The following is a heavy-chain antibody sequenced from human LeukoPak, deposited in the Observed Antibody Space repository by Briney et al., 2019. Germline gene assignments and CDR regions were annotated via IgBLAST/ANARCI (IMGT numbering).Heavy chain of an antibody. Sequence: GGSLRLSCAASGFTFSSYWMSWVRQAPGKGLEWVANIKQDGCEKYYVDSVKGRFAISRDNAKNSLYLQMNSLRAEDTAVYYCARGGRESDLRYYYYYHGMDVWGQGTTVTVSS. CDR1: GFTFSSYW. V-gene: IGHV3-7*01. J-gene: IGHJ6*02. CDR3: ARGGRESDLRYYYYYHGMDV. D-gene: IGHD3-10*01. CDR2: IKQDGCEK.